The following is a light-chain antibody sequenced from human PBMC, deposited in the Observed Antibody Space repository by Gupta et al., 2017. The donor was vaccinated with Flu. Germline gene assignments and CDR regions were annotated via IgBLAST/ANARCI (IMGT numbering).Light chain of an antibody. CDR3: LLTYSGPWV. Sequence: QAVVTQEPSLPVSPGGTVTLTCGSSAGPVTSGHYPYWFQQRPGHAPRTLIYNTYNKHSWTPARFSGSLLGGKAALTLSGAQPEDEADYYCLLTYSGPWVFGGGTKLTVL. CDR2: NTY. CDR1: AGPVTSGHY. J-gene: IGLJ3*02. V-gene: IGLV7-46*01.